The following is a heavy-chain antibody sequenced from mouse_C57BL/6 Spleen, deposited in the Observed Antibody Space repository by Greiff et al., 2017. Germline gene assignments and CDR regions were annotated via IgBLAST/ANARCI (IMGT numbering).Heavy chain of an antibody. CDR3: ARGERAWFAY. CDR2: ISYDGSN. CDR1: GYSITSGYY. V-gene: IGHV3-6*01. Sequence: ESGPGLVKPSQSLSLTCSVTGYSITSGYYWNWIRQFPGNKLEWMGYISYDGSNNYNPSLKNRISITRDTSKNQFFLKLNSVTTEDTATYYCARGERAWFAYWGQGTLVTVSA. J-gene: IGHJ3*01.